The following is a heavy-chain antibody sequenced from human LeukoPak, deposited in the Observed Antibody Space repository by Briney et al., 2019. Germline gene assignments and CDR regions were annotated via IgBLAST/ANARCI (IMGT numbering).Heavy chain of an antibody. CDR2: IRYDGSNK. D-gene: IGHD2-2*01. V-gene: IGHV3-30*02. CDR1: GFTFSSYG. CDR3: AKAVGPAARSDY. Sequence: GGSLRLSCAASGFTFSSYGMHWVRQAPGKGLEWVAFIRYDGSNKYYADSVKGRFTISRDNSKNTLYLQMNSLRAEDTAVYYCAKAVGPAARSDYWGQGTLVTVSS. J-gene: IGHJ4*02.